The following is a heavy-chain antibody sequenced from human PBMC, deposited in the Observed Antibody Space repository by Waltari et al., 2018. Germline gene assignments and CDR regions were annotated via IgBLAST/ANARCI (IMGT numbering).Heavy chain of an antibody. CDR1: GFTFSTYW. Sequence: DVQLVESGGGLVQPGGSLRLSCTASGFTFSTYWMHWGRHGPGTGRMWGSRNDSDGSSTRYEDSVRGRFPISRDHAKNTLYLQMNSVRDEDTAVYYCGRARVQGVKYFDYWGRGTLVTVSS. CDR2: NDSDGSST. D-gene: IGHD3-10*01. J-gene: IGHJ4*02. V-gene: IGHV3-74*01. CDR3: GRARVQGVKYFDY.